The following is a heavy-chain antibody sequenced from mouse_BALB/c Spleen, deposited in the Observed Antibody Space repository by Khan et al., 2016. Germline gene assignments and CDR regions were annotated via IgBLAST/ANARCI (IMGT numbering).Heavy chain of an antibody. Sequence: EVKLLESGGGLVHPGGSLKLSCAASVFDFSRYWMSLVRQAPGKGLEWIGEINPDSYTINYTPSLKDKFIISSDNAKTTLYLQMSKVRSEDTALYYCARAGYYGYLAYWGQGTLVTVSA. D-gene: IGHD1-1*01. CDR3: ARAGYYGYLAY. CDR1: VFDFSRYW. V-gene: IGHV4-1*02. J-gene: IGHJ3*01. CDR2: INPDSYTI.